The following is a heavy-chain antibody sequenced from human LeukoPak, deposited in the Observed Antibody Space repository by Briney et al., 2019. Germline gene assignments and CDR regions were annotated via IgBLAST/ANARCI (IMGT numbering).Heavy chain of an antibody. CDR1: GFIFSDYY. J-gene: IGHJ4*02. V-gene: IGHV3-11*04. D-gene: IGHD3-22*01. CDR3: ARAPAHYYDSSDHYYVGESYFDY. Sequence: PGGSLRLSCAASGFIFSDYYMGWIRQAPGRGLEWVSYITDNGIKIYYTDSVEGRFTMSRDNAKKSLYLQMNSLRAEDTAVYYCARAPAHYYDSSDHYYVGESYFDYWGQGTLVTVSS. CDR2: ITDNGIKI.